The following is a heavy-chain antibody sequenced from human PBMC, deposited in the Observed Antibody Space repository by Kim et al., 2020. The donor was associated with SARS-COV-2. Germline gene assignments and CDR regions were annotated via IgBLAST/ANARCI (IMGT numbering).Heavy chain of an antibody. CDR2: IDPSDSYT. J-gene: IGHJ4*02. V-gene: IGHV5-10-1*01. CDR3: ARRYCSSTSCYNWGFDY. CDR1: GYSFTSYW. Sequence: GESLKISCKGSGYSFTSYWISWVRQMPGKGLEWMGRIDPSDSYTNYSPSFQGHVTISADKSISTAYLQWSSLKASDTAMYYCARRYCSSTSCYNWGFDYWGQGTLVTVSS. D-gene: IGHD2-2*02.